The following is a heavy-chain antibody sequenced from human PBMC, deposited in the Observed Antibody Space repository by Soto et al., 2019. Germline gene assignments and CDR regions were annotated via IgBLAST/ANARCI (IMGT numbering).Heavy chain of an antibody. CDR1: GGSISSSSYY. V-gene: IGHV4-39*01. J-gene: IGHJ6*02. D-gene: IGHD3-22*01. CDR2: IYYSGST. CDR3: ARPLGYYYDSSGYYTSSYYGMDV. Sequence: SETLSLTCTVSGGSISSSSYYWGWIRQPPGKGLEWIGSIYYSGSTYYNPSLKSRVTISVDTSKNQFSLKLSSVTAADTAVYYCARPLGYYYDSSGYYTSSYYGMDVWGQGTTVT.